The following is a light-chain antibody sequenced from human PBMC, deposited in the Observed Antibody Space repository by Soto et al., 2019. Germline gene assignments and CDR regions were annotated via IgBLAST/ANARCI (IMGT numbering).Light chain of an antibody. CDR1: SSDVGGYNF. V-gene: IGLV2-8*01. Sequence: QSALTQPPSASGSPGQSVPISCTGTSSDVGGYNFVSWYQQHPGKAPKLMIYEVNKRPSGVPDRFSGSKSGNTASLTVSGLQAEYEADYYCSSYAGSNKDVFGTGTKLTVL. CDR2: EVN. CDR3: SSYAGSNKDV. J-gene: IGLJ1*01.